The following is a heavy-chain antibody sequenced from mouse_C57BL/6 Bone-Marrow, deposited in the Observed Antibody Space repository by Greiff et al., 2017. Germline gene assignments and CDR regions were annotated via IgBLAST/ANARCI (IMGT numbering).Heavy chain of an antibody. V-gene: IGHV1-64*01. CDR3: ARERVTGVWCFDV. Sequence: QVQLQQPGAELVKPGASVKLSCKASGYTFTSYWMHWVKQRPGQGLEWIGMIHPNSGSTNYNEKFKSKATLTVDKSSSTAYMQLSSLTSEDSAVYYCARERVTGVWCFDVWGTGTTVTVSS. CDR2: IHPNSGST. CDR1: GYTFTSYW. J-gene: IGHJ1*03. D-gene: IGHD2-2*01.